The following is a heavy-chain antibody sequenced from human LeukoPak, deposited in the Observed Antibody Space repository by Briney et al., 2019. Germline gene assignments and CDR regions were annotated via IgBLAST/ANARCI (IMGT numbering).Heavy chain of an antibody. D-gene: IGHD2-15*01. CDR1: GGSFSGYY. V-gene: IGHV4-34*01. CDR2: INHSGST. J-gene: IGHJ4*02. Sequence: PSETLSLTCAVYGGSFSGYYWSWIRQPPGKGLEWIGEINHSGSTNYNPSLKSRVTMSVDTSKNQFSLKLSSVTAADTAVYYCARGDCSGGSCYSSYWGQGTLVSVSS. CDR3: ARGDCSGGSCYSSY.